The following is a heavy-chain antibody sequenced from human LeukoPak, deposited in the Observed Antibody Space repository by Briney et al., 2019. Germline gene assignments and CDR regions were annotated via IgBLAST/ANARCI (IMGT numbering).Heavy chain of an antibody. CDR1: GYTFTTYG. D-gene: IGHD4-11*01. Sequence: GASVKVSCKTSGYTFTTYGITWVRQAPGHGLEWMGWINTYNGNTNYAQKLQGRVSLTTDTSTSTAYMDLRSLRSDDTAVYYCARGLTDITTDAFDIWGPGTMVTVSS. V-gene: IGHV1-18*01. J-gene: IGHJ3*02. CDR3: ARGLTDITTDAFDI. CDR2: INTYNGNT.